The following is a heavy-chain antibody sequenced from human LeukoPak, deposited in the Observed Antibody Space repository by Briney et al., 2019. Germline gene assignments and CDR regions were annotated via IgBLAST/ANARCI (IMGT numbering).Heavy chain of an antibody. V-gene: IGHV3-53*01. D-gene: IGHD6-19*01. Sequence: GGSLRLSCAASGFTVSSNYMSWVRQAPGKGLEWVSVIYSGGSTYYADSVKGRFTISRDNSKNTLYLQMNSLRAEDTAVYYCAREPTPWTVAGTGGFDYWGQGTLVTVSS. CDR1: GFTVSSNY. CDR3: AREPTPWTVAGTGGFDY. CDR2: IYSGGST. J-gene: IGHJ4*02.